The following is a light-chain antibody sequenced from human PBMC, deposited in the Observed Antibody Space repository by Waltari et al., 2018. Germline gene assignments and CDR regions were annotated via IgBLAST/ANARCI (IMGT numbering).Light chain of an antibody. CDR2: GAS. V-gene: IGKV1-39*01. J-gene: IGKJ2*01. CDR3: QQSYHIPYT. CDR1: QSTWSH. Sequence: DVQMTQSPSSLSASVGDRVTITCRASQSTWSHLNWYQQKQGKAPKILIYGASTLQGGVPSRFSGSGSGTDFTLTISSLQPEDSATYYCQQSYHIPYTFGQGTKLEIK.